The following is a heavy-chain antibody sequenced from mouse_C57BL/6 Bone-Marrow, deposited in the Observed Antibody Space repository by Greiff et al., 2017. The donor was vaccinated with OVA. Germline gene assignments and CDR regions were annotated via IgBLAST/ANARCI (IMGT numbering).Heavy chain of an antibody. V-gene: IGHV1-64*01. Sequence: QVQLQQPGAELVKPGASVKLSCKASGYTFTSYWMHWVKQRPGQGLEWIGMIHPNSGSTNYNEKFKSKATLTVDKSSSTAYMQLSSLTSEDSAFYYCARARLYYGSSYWYFDVWGTGTTVTVSS. CDR3: ARARLYYGSSYWYFDV. J-gene: IGHJ1*03. CDR1: GYTFTSYW. D-gene: IGHD1-1*01. CDR2: IHPNSGST.